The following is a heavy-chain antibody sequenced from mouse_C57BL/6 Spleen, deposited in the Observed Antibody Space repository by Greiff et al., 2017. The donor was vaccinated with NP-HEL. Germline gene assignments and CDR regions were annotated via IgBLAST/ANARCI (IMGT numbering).Heavy chain of an antibody. Sequence: VQLQQSGPELVKPGASVKLPCKASGYTFTDYYMAWVKQSHEKSLEWIGDINPNNGGTIYNQKFKGKATLTVDKSSSTAYMELRSLTSEDTAIYYCERTFYDYDNYYSDYWGQGTTLTVSS. D-gene: IGHD2-4*01. J-gene: IGHJ2*01. CDR3: ERTFYDYDNYYSDY. CDR1: GYTFTDYY. CDR2: INPNNGGT. V-gene: IGHV1-18*01.